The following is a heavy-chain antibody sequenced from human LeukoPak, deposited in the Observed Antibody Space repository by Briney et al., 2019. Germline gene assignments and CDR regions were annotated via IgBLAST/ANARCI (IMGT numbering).Heavy chain of an antibody. D-gene: IGHD6-13*01. Sequence: SETLSLTCTVSGGSISSGGYYWSWIRQHPGKGLEWIGYIYYSGSTYYNPSLKSRVTISVDTSKNQFSLKLSSVTAADTAVYYCARHKLVGPIAAALPLYFQHWGQGTLVTVSS. CDR3: ARHKLVGPIAAALPLYFQH. CDR2: IYYSGST. J-gene: IGHJ1*01. CDR1: GGSISSGGYY. V-gene: IGHV4-31*03.